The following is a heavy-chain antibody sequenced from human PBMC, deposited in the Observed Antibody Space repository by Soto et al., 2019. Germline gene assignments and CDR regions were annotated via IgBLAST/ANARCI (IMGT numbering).Heavy chain of an antibody. CDR3: ARAGVATIYPGNNWFDP. J-gene: IGHJ5*02. CDR1: GDSISSNY. Sequence: SETLSLTCTVSGDSISSNYWSWIRQPPGKGLEWIGYIYYSGSPNYNPSLKSRVTISVDTSKNQFSLSLSSVTAADTAMYYCARAGVATIYPGNNWFDPWGQGTLVTVSS. D-gene: IGHD5-12*01. CDR2: IYYSGSP. V-gene: IGHV4-59*08.